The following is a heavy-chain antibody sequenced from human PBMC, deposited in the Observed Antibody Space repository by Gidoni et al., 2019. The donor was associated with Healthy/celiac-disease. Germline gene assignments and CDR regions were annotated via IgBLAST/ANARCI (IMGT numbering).Heavy chain of an antibody. D-gene: IGHD3-10*01. Sequence: QLQLQESGSGLVKHSQTLSLPCAAFGGSFSSGGYSWRWIRQPPVKGLAWIGYIYHSWSTYYNPSLKSRVTISVDRSKNQFSLKLSSVTAADTAVYYCARGLVHSGYFDLWGRGTLVTVSS. V-gene: IGHV4-30-2*01. CDR3: ARGLVHSGYFDL. CDR2: IYHSWST. CDR1: GGSFSSGGYS. J-gene: IGHJ2*01.